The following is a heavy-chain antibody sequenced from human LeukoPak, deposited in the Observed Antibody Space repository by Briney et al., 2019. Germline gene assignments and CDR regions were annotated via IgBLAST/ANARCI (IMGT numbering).Heavy chain of an antibody. Sequence: NPSETLSLTCTVSGGSISSGDYYWSWIRQPPGKGLEWIGYIYYRGSTYYNPSLKSRVTISVDTSKNQFSLKLSSVTAADTAVYYCARDPLLGYCSSTSCYAHHAFDIWGQGTMVPVSS. CDR3: ARDPLLGYCSSTSCYAHHAFDI. V-gene: IGHV4-30-4*01. D-gene: IGHD2-2*01. CDR1: GGSISSGDYY. CDR2: IYYRGST. J-gene: IGHJ3*02.